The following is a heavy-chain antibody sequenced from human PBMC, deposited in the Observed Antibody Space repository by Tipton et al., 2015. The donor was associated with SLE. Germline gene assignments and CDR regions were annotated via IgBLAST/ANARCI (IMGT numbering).Heavy chain of an antibody. V-gene: IGHV4-61*02. D-gene: IGHD1-26*01. CDR3: ARGGGSYYDY. CDR1: GASISSGSYY. Sequence: TLSLTCTVSGASISSGSYYWSWIRQPAGKGLEWIGRVYSSGSTIYNPSIKSRITLSLDTSKNQFSLRVNSATAADTAVYYCARGGGSYYDYWGQGTLVTVSS. J-gene: IGHJ4*02. CDR2: VYSSGST.